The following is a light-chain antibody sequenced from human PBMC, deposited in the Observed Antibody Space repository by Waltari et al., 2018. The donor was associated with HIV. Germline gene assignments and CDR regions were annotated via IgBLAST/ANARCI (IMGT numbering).Light chain of an antibody. CDR1: SSDVGSYNL. V-gene: IGLV2-23*01. Sequence: QSALTQPASVSGSPGQSITISCTGTSSDVGSYNLVSWYQQHLGKAPKLMIYEGSKRPSGVSNRWSGSKAGKTASLTSSGLQAEDEVDYYCCSYAGRTTFYVFGTGTKVTVL. CDR2: EGS. CDR3: CSYAGRTTFYV. J-gene: IGLJ1*01.